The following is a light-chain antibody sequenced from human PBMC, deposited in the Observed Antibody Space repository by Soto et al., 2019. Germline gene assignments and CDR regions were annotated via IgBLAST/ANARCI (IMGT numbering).Light chain of an antibody. CDR2: EVS. CDR3: SSYTSSSTHWV. Sequence: QSALTQPASVSGSPGQSITISCTGTSSDVGGYNYVSWYQQHPGKAPKLMIYEVSNRPSGVSNRFSGSKSGNTASPTISGLQAEDEADYYCSSYTSSSTHWVFGGGTQLTVL. J-gene: IGLJ3*02. V-gene: IGLV2-14*01. CDR1: SSDVGGYNY.